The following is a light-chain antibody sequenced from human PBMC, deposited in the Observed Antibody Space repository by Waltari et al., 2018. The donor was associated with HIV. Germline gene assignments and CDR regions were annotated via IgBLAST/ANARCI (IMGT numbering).Light chain of an antibody. J-gene: IGKJ5*01. CDR2: AAS. CDR1: HDISNY. V-gene: IGKV1-16*02. Sequence: DIKIPQPPSHWPASLEERVPITCRASHDISNYLAWFQQKPGEAPKSLIYAASTLQSGVPSKFRGSGSETYFTLTINSLQSEDSATYYCQQYKGYPLTFGQGTRLEIK. CDR3: QQYKGYPLT.